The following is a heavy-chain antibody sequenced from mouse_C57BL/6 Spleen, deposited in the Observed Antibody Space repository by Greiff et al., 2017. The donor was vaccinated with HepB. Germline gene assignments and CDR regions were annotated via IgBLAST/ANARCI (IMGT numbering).Heavy chain of an antibody. V-gene: IGHV1-77*01. CDR3: AREGNGYLYYAMDY. CDR2: IGPGSGST. Sequence: QVQLQQSGAELVKPGASVKISCKASGYTFTDYYINWVKQRPGQGLEWIGKIGPGSGSTYYNEKFKGKATLTADKSSSTTYMQLSSLTSEESAVYLGAREGNGYLYYAMDYWGQGTSVTVSS. J-gene: IGHJ4*01. D-gene: IGHD2-2*01. CDR1: GYTFTDYY.